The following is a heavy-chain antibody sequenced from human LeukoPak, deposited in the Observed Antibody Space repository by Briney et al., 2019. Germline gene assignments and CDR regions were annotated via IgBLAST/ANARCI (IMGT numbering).Heavy chain of an antibody. D-gene: IGHD2-2*02. CDR1: GFTVSSNY. J-gene: IGHJ4*02. CDR3: AREGCSSTSCYILDY. CDR2: IYSGGST. Sequence: GGSLRLSCAASGFTVSSNYMSWVRQAPGKGLEWVSVIYSGGSTYYADSVKGRFTISRDNSKNTLYLQMNSLRAEDTAVYYCAREGCSSTSCYILDYWGQGTLVTVSS. V-gene: IGHV3-66*01.